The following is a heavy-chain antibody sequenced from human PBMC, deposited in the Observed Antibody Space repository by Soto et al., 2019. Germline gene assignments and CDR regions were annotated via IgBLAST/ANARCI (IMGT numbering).Heavy chain of an antibody. CDR1: GGSISSRSYY. J-gene: IGHJ5*02. Sequence: SETLALTCTVSGGSISSRSYYWGWIRQPPGKGLEWIGSIYYSGSTYYNPSLKSRVTISVDTSKNQFSLKLSSVTAADTAVYYCARHAPEIDYDFWSGYYPITGWFDPWGQGTLVTVSS. CDR2: IYYSGST. V-gene: IGHV4-39*01. CDR3: ARHAPEIDYDFWSGYYPITGWFDP. D-gene: IGHD3-3*01.